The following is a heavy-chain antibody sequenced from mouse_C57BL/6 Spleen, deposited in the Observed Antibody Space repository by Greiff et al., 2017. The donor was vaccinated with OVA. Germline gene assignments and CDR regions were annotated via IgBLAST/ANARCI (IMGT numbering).Heavy chain of an antibody. V-gene: IGHV1-19*01. CDR3: ARYYYGSSYNFDY. D-gene: IGHD1-1*01. Sequence: EVMLVESGPVLVKPGASVKMSCKASGYTFTDYYMNWVKQSHGKSLEWIGVINPYNGGTSYNQKFKGKATLTVDKSSSTAYMELNSLTSEDSAVYYCARYYYGSSYNFDYWGQGTTLTVSS. CDR2: INPYNGGT. J-gene: IGHJ2*01. CDR1: GYTFTDYY.